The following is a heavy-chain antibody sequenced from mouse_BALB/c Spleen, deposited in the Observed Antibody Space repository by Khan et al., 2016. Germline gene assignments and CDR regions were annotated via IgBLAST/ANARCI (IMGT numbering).Heavy chain of an antibody. CDR1: EFTFTNYG. CDR3: ARTCGYPYYALAD. Sequence: QIQLAQSGPELKKPGETVKISCKASEFTFTNYGMNWVNQAPGKGLKWMGWINTTTGEPPYAEELKGRFAFSLEASDRPASLQITNLQTEDTATYCCARTCGYPYYALADWGQGTSVTVAS. CDR2: INTTTGEP. J-gene: IGHJ4*01. V-gene: IGHV9-3*02. D-gene: IGHD1-2*01.